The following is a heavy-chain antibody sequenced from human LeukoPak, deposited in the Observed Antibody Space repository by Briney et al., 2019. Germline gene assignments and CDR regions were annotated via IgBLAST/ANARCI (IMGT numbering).Heavy chain of an antibody. CDR1: GYTFTGYY. CDR2: INPNSGGT. D-gene: IGHD6-19*01. J-gene: IGHJ3*02. V-gene: IGHV1-2*02. CDR3: ARKSRIVAVAGDDAFDI. Sequence: ASVKVSCKASGYTFTGYYMHWVRQAPGQGLEWMGWINPNSGGTNYAQKFQGRVTMTRDTSISTAYMELSRLRSDDTAVYYCARKSRIVAVAGDDAFDIWGQGTMVTVSS.